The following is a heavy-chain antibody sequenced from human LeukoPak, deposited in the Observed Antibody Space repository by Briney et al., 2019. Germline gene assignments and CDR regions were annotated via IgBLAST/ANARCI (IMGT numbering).Heavy chain of an antibody. CDR2: INPNSGGT. D-gene: IGHD2-2*01. Sequence: ASVKVSCKASGYTFTGYYMHWVGQAPGQGLEWMGRINPNSGGTNHAKKFQGRVTMTRDTSISTAYMELSRLRSDDTPVYYCARSYCSSTSCSLMGFDYWGQGTLVTVSS. CDR3: ARSYCSSTSCSLMGFDY. J-gene: IGHJ4*02. CDR1: GYTFTGYY. V-gene: IGHV1-2*02.